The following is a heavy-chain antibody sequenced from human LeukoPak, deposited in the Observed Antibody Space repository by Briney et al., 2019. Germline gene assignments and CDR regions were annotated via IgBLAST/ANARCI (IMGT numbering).Heavy chain of an antibody. CDR2: IKQDGSEK. J-gene: IGHJ4*02. CDR1: GFTSSSYW. CDR3: ARGGDFFDY. Sequence: GGSLRLSCAASGFTSSSYWMSWVRQAPGKGLEWVANIKQDGSEKYYVDSVKGRFTISRDNAKNSLYLQMNSLRAEDTAVYYCARGGDFFDYWGQGTLVTVSS. D-gene: IGHD7-27*01. V-gene: IGHV3-7*01.